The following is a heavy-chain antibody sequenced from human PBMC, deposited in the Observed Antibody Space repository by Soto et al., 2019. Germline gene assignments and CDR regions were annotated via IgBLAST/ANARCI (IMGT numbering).Heavy chain of an antibody. D-gene: IGHD2-2*01. CDR3: ARHRESLGYCSSTSCRLGYGMDV. CDR1: GYSFTSYW. Sequence: GESLKISCKGSGYSFTSYWISWVRQMPGKGLEWMGRIDPSDSYTNYSPSFQGHVTISADKSISTAYLQWSSLKASDTAMYYCARHRESLGYCSSTSCRLGYGMDVWGQGTTVTVSS. J-gene: IGHJ6*02. CDR2: IDPSDSYT. V-gene: IGHV5-10-1*01.